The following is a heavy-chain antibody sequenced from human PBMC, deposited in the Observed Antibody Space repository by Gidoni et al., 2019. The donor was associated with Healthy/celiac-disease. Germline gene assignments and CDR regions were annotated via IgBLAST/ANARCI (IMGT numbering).Heavy chain of an antibody. CDR1: GGSISSYY. J-gene: IGHJ4*02. CDR3: AREHYDFWSGAGPYYFDY. D-gene: IGHD3-3*01. CDR2: IYYSGST. V-gene: IGHV4-59*01. Sequence: QVQLQESGPGLVKPSETLSLTCTVSGGSISSYYWSWIRQPPGKGLEWIGYIYYSGSTNYNPSLKSRVTISVDTSKNQFSLKLSSVTAADTAVYYCAREHYDFWSGAGPYYFDYWGQGTLVTVSS.